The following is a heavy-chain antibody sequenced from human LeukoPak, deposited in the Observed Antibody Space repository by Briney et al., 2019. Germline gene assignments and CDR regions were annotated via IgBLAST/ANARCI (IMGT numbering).Heavy chain of an antibody. J-gene: IGHJ6*03. V-gene: IGHV3-11*04. CDR2: IKGIGPTT. CDR1: EFSVGSNY. D-gene: IGHD3-16*01. Sequence: GGSLRLSCAASEFSVGSNYMTWVRQAPGKGLEWVSTIKGIGPTTYYADSLKGRFTISRDNAKNSLFPQMSSLRADDTAIYYCARAGELRYMDVWGKGTAVTVSS. CDR3: ARAGELRYMDV.